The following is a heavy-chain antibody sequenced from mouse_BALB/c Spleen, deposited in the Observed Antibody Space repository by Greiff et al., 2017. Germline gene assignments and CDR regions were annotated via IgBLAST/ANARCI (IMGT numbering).Heavy chain of an antibody. V-gene: IGHV1-7*01. CDR1: GYTFTSYW. CDR2: INPSTGYT. CDR3: ARSVRYGNYGRPFAD. J-gene: IGHJ3*01. D-gene: IGHD2-10*02. Sequence: QVQLQQSGAELAKPGASVKMSCKASGYTFTSYWMHWVKQRPGQGLEWIGYINPSTGYTEYNQKFKDKATLTADKSSSTAYMQLSSLTSEDSAVYYCARSVRYGNYGRPFADWGQGTLVTVSA.